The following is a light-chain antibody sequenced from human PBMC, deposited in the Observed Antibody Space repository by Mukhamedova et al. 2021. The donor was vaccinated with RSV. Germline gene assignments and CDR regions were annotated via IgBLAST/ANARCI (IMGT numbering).Light chain of an antibody. CDR2: DKG. Sequence: WYQRRVHGKAPRLLIYDKGNLQTGVPSRFSGRGSGTDFTLTISSLQPEDIATYYCQQYDSLPRTFGQGTKVEMK. V-gene: IGKV1-33*01. J-gene: IGKJ1*01. CDR3: QQYDSLPRT.